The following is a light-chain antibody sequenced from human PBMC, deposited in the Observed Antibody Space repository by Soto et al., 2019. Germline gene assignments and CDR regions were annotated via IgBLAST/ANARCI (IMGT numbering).Light chain of an antibody. CDR1: QDISNY. Sequence: DIQMTQSPSSLSASVADRVTITCQASQDISNYLNWYQQKPGKAPKLLIYDASNLETGVPSRFSGSGSGTDFTFTISSLEPEEFAVYYCQQRSNWPQTFGQGTRLEIK. J-gene: IGKJ5*01. CDR2: DAS. CDR3: QQRSNWPQT. V-gene: IGKV1-33*01.